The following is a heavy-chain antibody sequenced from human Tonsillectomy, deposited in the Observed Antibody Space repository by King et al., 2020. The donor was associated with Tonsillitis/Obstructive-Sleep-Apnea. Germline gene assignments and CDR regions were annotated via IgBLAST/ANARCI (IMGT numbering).Heavy chain of an antibody. Sequence: VQLVESGGGLAQPGGSMRLSCAASGFTFSGYEMNWVRQAPGKGLEWVSYISSRGSTIYYADSVKGRFTISRDNAKNSLYLQMNSLRDEDSAVYYCARAGYDFWSGYYSYYFAYWGQRTLDTVSS. V-gene: IGHV3-48*03. D-gene: IGHD3-3*01. J-gene: IGHJ4*02. CDR1: GFTFSGYE. CDR3: ARAGYDFWSGYYSYYFAY. CDR2: ISSRGSTI.